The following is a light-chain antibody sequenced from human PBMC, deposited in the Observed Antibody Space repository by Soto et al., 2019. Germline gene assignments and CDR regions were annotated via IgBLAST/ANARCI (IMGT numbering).Light chain of an antibody. CDR3: QVWDITTDHYV. Sequence: SFELTQPPSVSVAPEKTARLTCGGDNIGSKRVHWYRQKPGQAPVLVIYYDSDRPSGIPERFSGSNSGNTATLTINRVEAGDEADYYCQVWDITTDHYVFGTGTKLTVL. CDR1: NIGSKR. J-gene: IGLJ1*01. CDR2: YDS. V-gene: IGLV3-21*04.